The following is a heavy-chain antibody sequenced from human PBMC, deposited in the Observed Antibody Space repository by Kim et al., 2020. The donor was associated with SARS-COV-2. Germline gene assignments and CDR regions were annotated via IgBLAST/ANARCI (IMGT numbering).Heavy chain of an antibody. CDR3: AKATRSASSPEDY. V-gene: IGHV3-23*01. D-gene: IGHD6-6*01. Sequence: ADPVKGRFHIHRDKSKNTLFLQINSRRAADTAVYYCAKATRSASSPEDYWGQGTLVTVSS. J-gene: IGHJ4*02.